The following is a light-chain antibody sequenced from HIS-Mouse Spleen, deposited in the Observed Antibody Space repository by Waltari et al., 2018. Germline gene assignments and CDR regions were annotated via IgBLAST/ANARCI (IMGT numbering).Light chain of an antibody. CDR3: AAWDDSLSGPV. CDR2: RNK. CDR1: SSNIGSNY. Sequence: QSVLTQPPSASGTPGQRVTISCSGSSSNIGSNYVYWYQQLPGTAPKLLIYRNKQRPSGVPDRFPGSNSGTSASLAISGLRSEDEADYYCAAWDDSLSGPVFGGGTKLTVL. J-gene: IGLJ3*02. V-gene: IGLV1-47*01.